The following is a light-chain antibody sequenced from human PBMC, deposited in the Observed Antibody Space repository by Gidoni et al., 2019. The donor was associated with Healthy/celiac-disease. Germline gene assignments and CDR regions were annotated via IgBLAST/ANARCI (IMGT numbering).Light chain of an antibody. CDR1: SSNLGSNY. V-gene: IGLV1-47*01. J-gene: IGLJ3*02. Sequence: QSVLTPPPSASGTPGRRVTLSFSGSSSNLGSNYVYWYHQLPGTAPKLLIYRNNQRPSGVPDRFSGSKSGTSASLAISGLRSEDEADYYCAAWDDSLSGVFGGGTKLTVL. CDR3: AAWDDSLSGV. CDR2: RNN.